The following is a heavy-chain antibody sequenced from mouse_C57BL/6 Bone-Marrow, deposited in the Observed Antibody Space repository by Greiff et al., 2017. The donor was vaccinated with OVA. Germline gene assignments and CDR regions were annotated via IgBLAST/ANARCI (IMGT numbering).Heavy chain of an antibody. D-gene: IGHD2-12*01. J-gene: IGHJ1*03. Sequence: QVQLQQSGAELVRPGASVTLSCKASGYTFTDYEMHWVKQTPVHGLEWIGAIDPETGGTAYNQKFKGKAILTADKSSSTAYMELRSLTSEDSAVYYCTRRLELLTPYWYFDVWGTGTTVTVSS. CDR3: TRRLELLTPYWYFDV. CDR1: GYTFTDYE. V-gene: IGHV1-15*01. CDR2: IDPETGGT.